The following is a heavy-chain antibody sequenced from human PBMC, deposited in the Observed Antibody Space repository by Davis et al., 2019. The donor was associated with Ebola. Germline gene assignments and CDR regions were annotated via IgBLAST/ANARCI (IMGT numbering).Heavy chain of an antibody. D-gene: IGHD1-7*01. Sequence: SETLSLTCAVYGGSFSGYYWSWIRQPPGKVLEWIGEINHSGSTNYNPSLKSRVTISVDTSKNQFSLKLSSVTAADTAVYYCAREVTGTPFSFDYWGQGTLVTVSS. CDR1: GGSFSGYY. CDR2: INHSGST. CDR3: AREVTGTPFSFDY. J-gene: IGHJ4*02. V-gene: IGHV4-34*01.